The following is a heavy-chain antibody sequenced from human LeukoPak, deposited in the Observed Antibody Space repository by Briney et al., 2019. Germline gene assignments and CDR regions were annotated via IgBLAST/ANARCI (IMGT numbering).Heavy chain of an antibody. CDR3: ARGGFLWSYGDFDY. D-gene: IGHD1-26*01. CDR1: GFTFSSYA. V-gene: IGHV3-30-3*01. J-gene: IGHJ4*02. CDR2: ISYDGSNK. Sequence: GGSLRLSCAASGFTFSSYAMHWVRQAPGKGLEWVAVISYDGSNKYYADSVKGRFTISRDNSKNTLYLQMNSLRAEDTAVYYCARGGFLWSYGDFDYWGQGTLVTVSS.